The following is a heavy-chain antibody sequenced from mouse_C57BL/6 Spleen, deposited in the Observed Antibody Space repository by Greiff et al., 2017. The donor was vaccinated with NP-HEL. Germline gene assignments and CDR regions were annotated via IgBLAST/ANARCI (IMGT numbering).Heavy chain of an antibody. D-gene: IGHD1-1*01. Sequence: VQLQQSGAELMKPGASVKLSCKATGYTFTGYWIEWVKQRPGHGLEWIGEILPGSGSTNYTEKFKGKATFTADTSSNTAYMQLSSLTTEDSAIYSCARPTVNYWGQGTTLTVSS. CDR2: ILPGSGST. V-gene: IGHV1-9*01. CDR1: GYTFTGYW. CDR3: ARPTVNY. J-gene: IGHJ2*01.